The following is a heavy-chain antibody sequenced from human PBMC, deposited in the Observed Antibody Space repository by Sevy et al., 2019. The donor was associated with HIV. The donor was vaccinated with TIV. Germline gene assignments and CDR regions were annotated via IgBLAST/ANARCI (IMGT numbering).Heavy chain of an antibody. CDR2: VYYVGNS. CDR1: GGSITSSGHY. Sequence: SETLSLTCTVSGGSITSSGHYWGWIRQSPGKGLEWIGAVYYVGNSYANPSLTSRVTISADTSKNLFSLSLTSLTAADTAIYYCARVAGGENYDYGIDVWALGTSVTVSS. CDR3: ARVAGGENYDYGIDV. J-gene: IGHJ6*02. V-gene: IGHV4-39*01. D-gene: IGHD2-21*01.